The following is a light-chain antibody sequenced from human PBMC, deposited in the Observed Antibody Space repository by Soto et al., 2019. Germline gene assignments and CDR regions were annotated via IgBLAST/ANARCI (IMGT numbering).Light chain of an antibody. J-gene: IGKJ1*01. CDR2: KAS. CDR3: QQYNNQWT. V-gene: IGKV1-5*03. Sequence: DIQMTQSPSTLSASVGDRLTITCRASQSISSWLAWYQQKPGRAPKLLIYKASSLESGVPSRFSGSGSGTEFTLTISSLQPDDFATYYCQQYNNQWTFGQGIKVEFK. CDR1: QSISSW.